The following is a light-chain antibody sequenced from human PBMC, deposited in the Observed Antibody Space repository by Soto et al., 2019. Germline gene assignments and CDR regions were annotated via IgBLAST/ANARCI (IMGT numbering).Light chain of an antibody. CDR2: AAS. Sequence: DVQMTQSPSSLSASVGDRVTITCRASQDIKTWLVWYQQKPEQAPKSLIYAASVLHAGVPSRVSGTRSGTDFTLTISSLQPEDSAIYYCQQYNSYPLTFGGGT. CDR1: QDIKTW. CDR3: QQYNSYPLT. V-gene: IGKV1D-16*01. J-gene: IGKJ4*01.